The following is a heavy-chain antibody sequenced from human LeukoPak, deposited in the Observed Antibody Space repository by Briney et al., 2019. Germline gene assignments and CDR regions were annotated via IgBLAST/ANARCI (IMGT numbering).Heavy chain of an antibody. CDR3: ARGNIVVSY. CDR2: VKADGRET. CDR1: GFNPRHYW. V-gene: IGHV3-7*01. J-gene: IGHJ4*02. Sequence: GGSLRLSCETSGFNPRHYWMSWVRQAPGKGLEWVANVKADGRETYYVDSVKGRFTISRDNSKNSVLLQMTTLRAEDTAVYYCARGNIVVSYWGQGTLVTVSS. D-gene: IGHD2-15*01.